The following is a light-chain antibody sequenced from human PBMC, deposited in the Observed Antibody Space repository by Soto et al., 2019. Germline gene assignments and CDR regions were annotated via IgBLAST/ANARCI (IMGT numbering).Light chain of an antibody. Sequence: DIVLAQSPGTLSLSPGQRATLSCRAGQAVNPNYIAWYQQRPGQAPRLLLSSATTRATGIPDRFSGTGSGTEFCLTSSRLEPGDSAVYYCQFYGTSPFTFGPGSNLEIK. CDR3: QFYGTSPFT. J-gene: IGKJ2*01. CDR1: QAVNPNY. V-gene: IGKV3-20*01. CDR2: SAT.